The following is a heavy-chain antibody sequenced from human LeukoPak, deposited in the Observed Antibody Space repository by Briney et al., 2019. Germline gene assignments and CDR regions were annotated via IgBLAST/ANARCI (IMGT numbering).Heavy chain of an antibody. CDR1: GYIFTTYW. Sequence: GESLKISCKGSGYIFTTYWFAWVRRLPGKGREWMGPIYPGDSDTRYNPSFKGQVTIPADTSISPSYLKWSCLEASDTAMYYCARHGGSYEYDSWGQGTLVTVSS. J-gene: IGHJ4*02. D-gene: IGHD1-26*01. CDR3: ARHGGSYEYDS. V-gene: IGHV5-51*01. CDR2: IYPGDSDT.